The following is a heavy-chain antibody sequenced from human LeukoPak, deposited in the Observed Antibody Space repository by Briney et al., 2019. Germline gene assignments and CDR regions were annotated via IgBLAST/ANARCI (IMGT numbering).Heavy chain of an antibody. V-gene: IGHV3-15*01. CDR3: TTYGSGSYHTYYFDY. CDR1: EFTFSSYA. CDR2: IKSKTDGGTT. Sequence: GGSLRLSCAASEFTFSSYAMNWVRQAPGKGLEWVGRIKSKTDGGTTDYAAPVKGRFTISRDDSKNTLYLQMNSLKTEDTAVYYCTTYGSGSYHTYYFDYWGQGALVTVSS. D-gene: IGHD3-10*01. J-gene: IGHJ4*02.